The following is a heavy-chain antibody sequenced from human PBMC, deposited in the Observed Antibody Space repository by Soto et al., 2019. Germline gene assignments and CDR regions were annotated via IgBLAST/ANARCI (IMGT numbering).Heavy chain of an antibody. CDR2: ISYDGSNK. CDR1: GFTFSSSG. V-gene: IGHV3-30*18. J-gene: IGHJ4*02. CDR3: AKDNPTIDY. D-gene: IGHD1-1*01. Sequence: PGGSLRLSCAASGFTFSSSGMHWVRQAPGKGPEWVAIISYDGSNKYYADSVEGRFTISRDNSKNTLFLQMNSLRPEDTAVYFCAKDNPTIDYWGQGTLVTVSS.